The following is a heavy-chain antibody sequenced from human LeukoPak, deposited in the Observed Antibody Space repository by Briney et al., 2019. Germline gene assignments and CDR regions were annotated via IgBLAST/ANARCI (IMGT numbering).Heavy chain of an antibody. V-gene: IGHV1-2*02. J-gene: IGHJ4*02. CDR1: GYTFTGYY. CDR3: ARDLELRGVDY. D-gene: IGHD1-7*01. CDR2: INHNSGGT. Sequence: EASVKVSCKASGYTFTGYYMHWVRQAPGQGLEWMGWINHNSGGTNYAQKFQGRVTMTRDTSISTAYMELSRLRSDDTAVYYCARDLELRGVDYWGQGTLVTVSS.